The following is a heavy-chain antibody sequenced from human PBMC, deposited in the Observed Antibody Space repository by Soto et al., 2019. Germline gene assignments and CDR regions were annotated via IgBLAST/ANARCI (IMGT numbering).Heavy chain of an antibody. CDR2: ISSSSSYI. D-gene: IGHD7-27*01. CDR1: GFTFSSYS. V-gene: IGHV3-21*01. CDR3: ARHWAHSCDYYYMDV. Sequence: EVQLVESGGGLVQPGGSLRLSCAASGFTFSSYSMNWVRQAPGKGLEWVSSISSSSSYIYYADSVKGRFTISRDNAKNSLYLQMNSLRAEDTAVYYCARHWAHSCDYYYMDVWGKGTTVTVSS. J-gene: IGHJ6*03.